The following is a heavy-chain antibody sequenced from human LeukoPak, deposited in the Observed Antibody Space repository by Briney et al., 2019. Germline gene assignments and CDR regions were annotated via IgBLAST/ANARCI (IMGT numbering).Heavy chain of an antibody. CDR1: GFTISCFW. CDR2: MNSAGTTI. J-gene: IGHJ4*01. D-gene: IGHD3-16*01. V-gene: IGHV3-74*01. Sequence: GGSLRPSCAASGFTISCFWMHWVRQVPGEGLVWVARMNSAGTTINYADSVKGRFTISRDNVRNTLHLQMNNLSLEDTAVYFCTREVQVRASASLGLWGRGTVVTVS. CDR3: TREVQVRASASLGL.